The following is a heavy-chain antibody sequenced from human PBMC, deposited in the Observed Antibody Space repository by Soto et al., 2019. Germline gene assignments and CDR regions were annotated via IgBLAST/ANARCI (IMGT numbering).Heavy chain of an antibody. CDR1: GGTFSSYT. Sequence: QVQLVQSGAEVKKPGSSVKVSCKASGGTFSSYTISWVRQAPGQGLEWMGRIIPILGIANYAQKFQGRVTITADKSTSTAYMELSILRSEDTAVYYCASNYDFWSGYYLYWGQGTLVTVSS. D-gene: IGHD3-3*01. V-gene: IGHV1-69*02. CDR2: IIPILGIA. CDR3: ASNYDFWSGYYLY. J-gene: IGHJ4*02.